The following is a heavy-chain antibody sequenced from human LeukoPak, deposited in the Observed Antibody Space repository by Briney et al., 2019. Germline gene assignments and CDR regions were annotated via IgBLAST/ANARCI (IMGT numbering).Heavy chain of an antibody. CDR3: AREAMVTCYYYYMDV. D-gene: IGHD5-18*01. V-gene: IGHV3-48*03. Sequence: PGGSLRLSCAASGFTFSSYEMNWVRQAPGKGLEWVSYISSSGSTIYYADSVKGRFTISRDNAKNSLYLQMNSLRAEDTAVYYCAREAMVTCYYYYMDVWGKGTTVTVSS. CDR1: GFTFSSYE. J-gene: IGHJ6*03. CDR2: ISSSGSTI.